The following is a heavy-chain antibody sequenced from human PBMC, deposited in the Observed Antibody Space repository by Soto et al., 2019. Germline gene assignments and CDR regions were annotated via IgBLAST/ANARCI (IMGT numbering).Heavy chain of an antibody. Sequence: QVQLVESGGGVVQPGRSLRLSCAASGFTFSSYGMHWVRQAPGKGLEWVAVISYDGSNKYYADSVKGRFTISRDNSKNTLYLQMNSLRAEDTAVYYCAKGKDSSWYLYYYYGMDVWGQGTTVTVSS. CDR3: AKGKDSSWYLYYYYGMDV. V-gene: IGHV3-30*18. J-gene: IGHJ6*02. CDR2: ISYDGSNK. D-gene: IGHD6-13*01. CDR1: GFTFSSYG.